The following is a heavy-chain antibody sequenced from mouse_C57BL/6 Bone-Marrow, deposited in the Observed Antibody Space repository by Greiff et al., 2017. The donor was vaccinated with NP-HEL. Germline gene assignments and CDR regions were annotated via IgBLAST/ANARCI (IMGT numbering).Heavy chain of an antibody. Sequence: QVQLQQSGAELVRPGASVTLSCKASGYTFTDYEMHWVKQTPVHGLEWIGAIDPETGGTAYNQKFKGKAILTADKSSSTAYMELRSLTSEDSAVYYCTGYGNSLDYWGQGTTLTVSS. CDR2: IDPETGGT. J-gene: IGHJ2*01. V-gene: IGHV1-15*01. D-gene: IGHD2-1*01. CDR3: TGYGNSLDY. CDR1: GYTFTDYE.